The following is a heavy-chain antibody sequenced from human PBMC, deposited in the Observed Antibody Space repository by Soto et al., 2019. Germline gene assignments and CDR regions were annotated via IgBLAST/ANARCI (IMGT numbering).Heavy chain of an antibody. CDR1: GFTFRTYW. CDR2: INQDGSEK. J-gene: IGHJ6*02. D-gene: IGHD5-18*01. Sequence: EVQLVESGGGLVQPGGSLRLSCGASGFTFRTYWLSWVRQVPGKGLEWVANINQDGSEKNYVDSVKGRFTISRDNAKNSLHLPMSSLRAEDTALYYCARDGSTSWYSYDYHGMDVWGQGTTVTVSS. CDR3: ARDGSTSWYSYDYHGMDV. V-gene: IGHV3-7*05.